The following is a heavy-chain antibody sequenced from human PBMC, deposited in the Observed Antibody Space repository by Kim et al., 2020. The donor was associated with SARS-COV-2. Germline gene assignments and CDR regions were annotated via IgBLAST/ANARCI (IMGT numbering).Heavy chain of an antibody. D-gene: IGHD3-16*02. V-gene: IGHV3-15*01. J-gene: IGHJ4*02. Sequence: TTDYAAPVKGRFTISRDDSKNTLYLQMNSLKTEDTAVYYCTTEGWGYSYYWGQGTLVTVSS. CDR3: TTEGWGYSYY. CDR2: TT.